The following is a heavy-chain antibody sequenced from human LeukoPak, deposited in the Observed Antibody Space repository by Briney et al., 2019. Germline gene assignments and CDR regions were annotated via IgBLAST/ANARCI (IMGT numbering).Heavy chain of an antibody. CDR2: IYHSGST. J-gene: IGHJ2*01. CDR3: ARVYYSNSYDYWYFDL. V-gene: IGHV4-34*01. Sequence: SETLSLTCAVYGGSFSGYYWSWIRQPPGKGLEWIGSIYHSGSTYYNPSLKSRVTISVDTSKNQFSLKLSSVTAADTAVYYCARVYYSNSYDYWYFDLWGRGTLVTVSS. CDR1: GGSFSGYY. D-gene: IGHD6-13*01.